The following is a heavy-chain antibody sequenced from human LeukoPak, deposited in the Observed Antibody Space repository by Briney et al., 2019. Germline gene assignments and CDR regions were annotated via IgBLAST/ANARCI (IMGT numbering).Heavy chain of an antibody. J-gene: IGHJ6*03. V-gene: IGHV3-11*04. Sequence: GGSLRLSCAASGFTFSDYYMSWIRQAPGKGLEWVSYISSSGSTIYYADSVKGRFTISRDNAKNSLYLQMNSLRAEDTAVYYCARGFGSGSYYYYYYHMDVWGKGTTVTVSS. CDR2: ISSSGSTI. CDR1: GFTFSDYY. CDR3: ARGFGSGSYYYYYYHMDV. D-gene: IGHD1-26*01.